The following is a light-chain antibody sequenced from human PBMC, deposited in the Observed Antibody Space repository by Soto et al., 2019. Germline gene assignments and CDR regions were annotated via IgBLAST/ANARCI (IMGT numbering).Light chain of an antibody. Sequence: SALTQPASVSGSPGQSITISCTGTSSDVGNYNLVSWYQHHPGKAPRLMIYEVTKRPSGLSIRFSGSKSGDTASLTISGLQAEDEADYYCCSFAGGLTWLFGGGTKLTVL. CDR3: CSFAGGLTWL. CDR1: SSDVGNYNL. CDR2: EVT. J-gene: IGLJ2*01. V-gene: IGLV2-23*02.